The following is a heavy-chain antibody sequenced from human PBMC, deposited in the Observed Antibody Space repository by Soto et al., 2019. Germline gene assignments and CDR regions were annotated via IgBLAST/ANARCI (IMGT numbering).Heavy chain of an antibody. Sequence: ASVKVSCKASGYTFTSYGISWVRQAPGQGLEWMGWISAYNGNTNYAQKLQGRVTMTTDTSTSTAYMELRSLRSDDTAVYYCARDGSLYYYGSGAGYGYDYWGQATLVSVSS. CDR2: ISAYNGNT. D-gene: IGHD3-10*01. V-gene: IGHV1-18*01. J-gene: IGHJ4*02. CDR3: ARDGSLYYYGSGAGYGYDY. CDR1: GYTFTSYG.